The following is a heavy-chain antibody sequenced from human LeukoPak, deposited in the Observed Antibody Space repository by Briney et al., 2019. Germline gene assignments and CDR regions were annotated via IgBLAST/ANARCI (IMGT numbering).Heavy chain of an antibody. V-gene: IGHV1-18*01. CDR2: ISAYNGNT. CDR3: AREGSYYYYGMDV. CDR1: GYTFTSYG. J-gene: IGHJ6*02. Sequence: ASVKVSCKASGYTFTSYGISWVRQAPGQGLEWMGWISAYNGNTNYAQKLQGRVTMTTDTSTSTAHMELRSLRSDDTAVYYCAREGSYYYYGMDVWGQGTTVTVSS.